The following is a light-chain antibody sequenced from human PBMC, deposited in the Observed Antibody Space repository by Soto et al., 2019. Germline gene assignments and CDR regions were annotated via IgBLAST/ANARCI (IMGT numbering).Light chain of an antibody. V-gene: IGKV1-33*01. CDR2: DAS. CDR3: QQYDNLPIT. Sequence: DIQMTQSPSSLSASVGDRVTITCQASQDIGNNLNWYHQKPGKPPKLLIYDASTLETGVPSRFSGSGSGTDFTFTISSLQPEDIATYYCQQYDNLPITFGQGTRLEIK. CDR1: QDIGNN. J-gene: IGKJ5*01.